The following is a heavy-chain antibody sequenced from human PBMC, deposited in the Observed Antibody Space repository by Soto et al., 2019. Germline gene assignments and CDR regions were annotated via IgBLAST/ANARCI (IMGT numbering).Heavy chain of an antibody. CDR1: GFTFDCYA. CDR3: ANSRRGLEVDY. Sequence: PGGSLRLSCAASGFTFDCYAMGWVRQAPGKGLEWVSGISNSGGTTDYADFVKGRFTISRDNSKNTLYLQMNSLRVEDTAIYYCANSRRGLEVDYWGQGALVTVSS. J-gene: IGHJ4*02. V-gene: IGHV3-23*01. D-gene: IGHD1-1*01. CDR2: ISNSGGTT.